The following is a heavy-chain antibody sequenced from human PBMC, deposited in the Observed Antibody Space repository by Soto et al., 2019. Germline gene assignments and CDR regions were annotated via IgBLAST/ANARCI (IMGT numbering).Heavy chain of an antibody. CDR2: ISSSSSYI. D-gene: IGHD2-2*01. J-gene: IGHJ3*02. CDR3: ARDHDQYCSSTSCFSAFDI. V-gene: IGHV3-21*01. CDR1: GFTFSSYS. Sequence: GGSLRLSCAASGFTFSSYSMNWVRQTPGKGLEWVSSISSSSSYIYYADSVKGRFTISRDNAKNSLYLQMNSLRAEDTAVYYCARDHDQYCSSTSCFSAFDIWGQGTMVTVSS.